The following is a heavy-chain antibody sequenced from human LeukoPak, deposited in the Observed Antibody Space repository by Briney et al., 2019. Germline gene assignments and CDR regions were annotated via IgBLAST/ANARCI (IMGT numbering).Heavy chain of an antibody. CDR3: ARDYGYSSSFDY. CDR2: ISGGSSTI. CDR1: GFTFRTSS. D-gene: IGHD6-13*01. V-gene: IGHV3-48*02. J-gene: IGHJ4*02. Sequence: GGSLRLSCAVYGFTFRTSSMNWVRQAPGKGLEWVSYISGGSSTIHYADSVKGRFTISRDNAKKSLYLQLNSLRNEDTAAYYCARDYGYSSSFDYWGQGTLVTVSS.